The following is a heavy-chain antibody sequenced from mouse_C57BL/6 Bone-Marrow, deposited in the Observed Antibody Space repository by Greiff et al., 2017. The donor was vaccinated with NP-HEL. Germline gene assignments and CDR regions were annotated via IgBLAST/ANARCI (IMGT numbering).Heavy chain of an antibody. D-gene: IGHD1-1*01. J-gene: IGHJ3*01. Sequence: VQLQQSGAELARPGASVKMSCKASGYTFTSYTMHWVKQRPGQGLEWIGYINPSRGNTKYNQKFKDKATLTADKSSSTAYMQLSSLTSEDSAVYYCARWIYYYGSRDFGFAYWGQGTLVTVSA. CDR3: ARWIYYYGSRDFGFAY. V-gene: IGHV1-4*01. CDR1: GYTFTSYT. CDR2: INPSRGNT.